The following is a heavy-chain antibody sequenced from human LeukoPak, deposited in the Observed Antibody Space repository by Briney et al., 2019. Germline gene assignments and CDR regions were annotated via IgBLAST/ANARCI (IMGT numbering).Heavy chain of an antibody. CDR3: ASFRNDFWSGPAIDY. J-gene: IGHJ4*02. D-gene: IGHD3-3*01. Sequence: PSQTLSLTCTVSGGSISSGDYYWSWIRQPPGKGLEWIGYIYYSGSTYYNPSLKCRVTISVDTSKNQFSLKLGSVTAADTAVYYCASFRNDFWSGPAIDYWGQGTLVTVSS. CDR1: GGSISSGDYY. CDR2: IYYSGST. V-gene: IGHV4-30-4*08.